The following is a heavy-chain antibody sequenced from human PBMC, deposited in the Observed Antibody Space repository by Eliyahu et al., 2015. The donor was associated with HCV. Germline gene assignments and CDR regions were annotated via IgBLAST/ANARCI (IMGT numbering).Heavy chain of an antibody. D-gene: IGHD7-27*01. CDR1: GFSLSTSGVA. J-gene: IGHJ6*02. CDR2: IYWNDDK. Sequence: QITLKESGPTLVKPTQTLTLTCTFSGFSLSTSGVAVGWIRQPPGKALEWLTIIYWNDDKRYSPSLKSRLTINKGTSKNQVVLTMTNMDPVDTATYYCARLRIAPTGGFYYGMDVWGQGTTVTVSS. V-gene: IGHV2-5*01. CDR3: ARLRIAPTGGFYYGMDV.